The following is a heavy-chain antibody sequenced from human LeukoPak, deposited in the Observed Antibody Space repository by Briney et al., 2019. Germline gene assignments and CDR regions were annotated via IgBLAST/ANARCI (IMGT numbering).Heavy chain of an antibody. V-gene: IGHV3-33*01. CDR2: IWYDGSNK. Sequence: GGSLRLSCAASGFTFSSYGMHGVRQAPGKGLEWVAVIWYDGSNKYYADSVKGRFTISRDNSKNTLYLQMNSLRAEDTAVYYCARDDYGDYDPYFDYWGQGTLVTVSS. J-gene: IGHJ4*02. CDR1: GFTFSSYG. D-gene: IGHD4-17*01. CDR3: ARDDYGDYDPYFDY.